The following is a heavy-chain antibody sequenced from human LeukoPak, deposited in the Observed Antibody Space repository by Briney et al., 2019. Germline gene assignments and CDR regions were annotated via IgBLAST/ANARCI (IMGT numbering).Heavy chain of an antibody. CDR3: ARDGAIPGLDY. CDR1: GFTFSSYW. D-gene: IGHD2-2*02. V-gene: IGHV3-74*01. J-gene: IGHJ4*02. CDR2: INSDGSST. Sequence: GGSLRLSCAASGFTFSSYWMHWVRQAPGKGLVWVSRINSDGSSTSYADSVKGRFTISRDNAKNTAYVQMNSLRGEDTAVYYCARDGAIPGLDYWGQGTLVTVSS.